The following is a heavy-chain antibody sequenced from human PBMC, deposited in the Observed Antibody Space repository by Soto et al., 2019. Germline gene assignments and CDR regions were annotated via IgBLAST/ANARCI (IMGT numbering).Heavy chain of an antibody. Sequence: QVQLQDSGPGLVKSSGTLSLKPSGTLSLTCDVSGVSIDSGYWWGWVRQPPGKDLELLGGLSHGGRTNYSPSLKSLVTILLAQSRNKLSLSLSFMTAANTATYYCAMSFGWDAVDSWGQGILVTVSS. D-gene: IGHD3-9*01. J-gene: IGHJ4*02. CDR1: GVSIDSGYW. CDR3: AMSFGWDAVDS. V-gene: IGHV4-4*02. CDR2: LSHGGRT.